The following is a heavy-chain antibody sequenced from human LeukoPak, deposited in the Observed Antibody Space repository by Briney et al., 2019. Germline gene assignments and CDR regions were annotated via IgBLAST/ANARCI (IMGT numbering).Heavy chain of an antibody. CDR2: INWNGGST. J-gene: IGHJ6*02. D-gene: IGHD2-2*01. CDR3: ARVRVGYCSSTSCYGGGYYYYGMDV. V-gene: IGHV3-20*04. CDR1: GFTFRSYN. Sequence: GGSLRLSCAASGFTFRSYNMNWVRQAPGKGLEWVSGINWNGGSTGYADPVKGRFTISRDNAKNSLYLQMNSLRAEDTALYYCARVRVGYCSSTSCYGGGYYYYGMDVWGQGTTVTVSS.